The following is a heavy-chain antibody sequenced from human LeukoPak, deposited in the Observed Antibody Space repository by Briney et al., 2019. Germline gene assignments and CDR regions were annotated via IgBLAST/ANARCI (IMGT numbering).Heavy chain of an antibody. Sequence: GASVKVSCKASGYTFTGYYMHWVRQAPGQGLEWMGWINPNSGGTNYAQKFQGRVTMTRDTSISTAYMELSRLRSDDTAVYYCARAPFGAPGFLEWFSFDYWGQGTLVTVSS. D-gene: IGHD3-3*01. CDR3: ARAPFGAPGFLEWFSFDY. J-gene: IGHJ4*02. CDR2: INPNSGGT. V-gene: IGHV1-2*02. CDR1: GYTFTGYY.